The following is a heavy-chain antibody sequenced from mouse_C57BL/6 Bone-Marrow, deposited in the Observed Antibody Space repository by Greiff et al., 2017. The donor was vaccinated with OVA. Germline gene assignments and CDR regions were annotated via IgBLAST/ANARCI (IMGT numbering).Heavy chain of an antibody. CDR2: IDPSDSYT. D-gene: IGHD1-1*01. CDR3: ARSVYDGTYAMDY. V-gene: IGHV1-59*01. CDR1: GYTFTSYW. J-gene: IGHJ4*01. Sequence: QVQLQQPGAELVRPGPSVKLSCKASGYTFTSYWMHWVKQRPGQGLEWIGVIDPSDSYTNYNQQFKGKATLTVDTSSSTAYMQLSSLTSADSAVYYGARSVYDGTYAMDYWGQGTSVTVSS.